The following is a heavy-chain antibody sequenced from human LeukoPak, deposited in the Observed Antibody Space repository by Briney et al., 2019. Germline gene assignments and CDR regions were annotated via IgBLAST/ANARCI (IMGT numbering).Heavy chain of an antibody. V-gene: IGHV3-21*01. D-gene: IGHD4-17*01. CDR1: GFTFSSYS. J-gene: IGHJ4*02. CDR3: AKSGADYGVFDY. Sequence: GSLRLSCAASGFTFSSYSMNWVRQAPGKGLEWVSSISSSSSYIYYADSVKGRFTISRDNAKNSLYLQMNSLRAEDTAVYYCAKSGADYGVFDYWGQGTLVTVSS. CDR2: ISSSSSYI.